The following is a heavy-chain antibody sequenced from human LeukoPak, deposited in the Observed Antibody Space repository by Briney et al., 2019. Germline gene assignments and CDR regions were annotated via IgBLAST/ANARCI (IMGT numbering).Heavy chain of an antibody. Sequence: SETLSLTCTVSGGSISTYYWSWIRQPPGKGLEWIGSIYYSGSTYYNPSLKSRVTISVDTSKNQFSLKLSSVTAADTAVYYCARGAAVAGHDAFDIWGQGTMVTVSS. D-gene: IGHD6-19*01. CDR3: ARGAAVAGHDAFDI. CDR1: GGSISTYY. V-gene: IGHV4-59*08. CDR2: IYYSGST. J-gene: IGHJ3*02.